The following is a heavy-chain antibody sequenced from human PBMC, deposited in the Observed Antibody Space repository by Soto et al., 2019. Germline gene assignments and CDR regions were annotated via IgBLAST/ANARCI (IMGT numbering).Heavy chain of an antibody. Sequence: PSETLSLTCPVSGGSISSYYWSWIRQPPGKGLEWIGYIYYSGSTNYNPSLKSRVTISVDTSKNQFSLKLSSVTAADTAVYYCASPTVTDAFDIWGQGTMVTVSS. CDR1: GGSISSYY. CDR3: ASPTVTDAFDI. CDR2: IYYSGST. V-gene: IGHV4-59*08. J-gene: IGHJ3*02. D-gene: IGHD4-17*01.